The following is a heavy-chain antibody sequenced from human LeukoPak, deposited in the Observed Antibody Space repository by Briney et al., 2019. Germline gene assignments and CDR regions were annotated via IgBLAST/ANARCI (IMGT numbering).Heavy chain of an antibody. J-gene: IGHJ4*02. D-gene: IGHD3-10*01. CDR2: INGSGDAT. V-gene: IGHV3-23*01. CDR3: AKSDCGSDGCKLLNY. CDR1: GFIFSHYT. Sequence: GGSLRLSCAGSGFIFSHYTVTWVRQAPGKGLEWVSSINGSGDATLYADSVMGRFTISRDNVKNTVSLQMNNLRAEDTAVYYCAKSDCGSDGCKLLNYWGQGTLVSASS.